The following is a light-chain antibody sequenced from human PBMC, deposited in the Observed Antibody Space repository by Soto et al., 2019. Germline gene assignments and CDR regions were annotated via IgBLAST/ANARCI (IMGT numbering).Light chain of an antibody. J-gene: IGKJ4*01. V-gene: IGKV3-20*01. CDR1: QGGSTNY. CDR3: QQYGSPLT. CDR2: NTS. Sequence: EIVLTQSPGTLSLSPGERATLSCRSSQGGSTNYLAWYQQKPGQAPRLLIYNTSRRATGIPDRFSGSGSGTDFTLIISRLEPEDFAVYYCQQYGSPLTFGGGTKVEI.